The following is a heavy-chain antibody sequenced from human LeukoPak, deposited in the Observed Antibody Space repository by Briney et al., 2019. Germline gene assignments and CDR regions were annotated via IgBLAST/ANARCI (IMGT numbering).Heavy chain of an antibody. D-gene: IGHD6-13*01. V-gene: IGHV1-69*04. Sequence: ASVKVAWKASGGTFSSYTISWVRQAPRQGLEWMGRIIPILGIANYAQKFQGRVTITADKSTSTAYMELSSLRSEDTAVYYCAREGSSWYWFDPWGQGTLVTVSS. J-gene: IGHJ5*02. CDR3: AREGSSWYWFDP. CDR2: IIPILGIA. CDR1: GGTFSSYT.